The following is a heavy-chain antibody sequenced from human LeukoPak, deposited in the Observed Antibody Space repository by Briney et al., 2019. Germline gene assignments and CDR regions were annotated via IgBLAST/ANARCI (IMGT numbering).Heavy chain of an antibody. V-gene: IGHV4-59*01. CDR2: IYYSGST. J-gene: IGHJ5*02. D-gene: IGHD6-6*01. CDR1: GGSISSYY. CDR3: ARVSIAARRFTWFDP. Sequence: ETLSLTCTVSGGSISSYYWSWIRQPPGKGLEWIGYIYYSGSTNHNPSLKSRVTISVDTSKNQFSLKLSSVTAADTSVYYCARVSIAARRFTWFDPWGQGTLVTVSS.